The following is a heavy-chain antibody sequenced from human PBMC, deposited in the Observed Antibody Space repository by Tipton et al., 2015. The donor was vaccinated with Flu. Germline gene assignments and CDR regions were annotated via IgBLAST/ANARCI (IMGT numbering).Heavy chain of an antibody. V-gene: IGHV4-39*07. CDR1: GDSIRSVTYY. J-gene: IGHJ5*02. Sequence: TLSLTCTVSGDSIRSVTYYWGWIRQPPGKGLEWIGNIYYSGTTYYNPSLKSRVTISVDSSKNEFSLKLISVTAADTAVYYCARVSPGVESWFDPWGQGTLVTVSS. CDR2: IYYSGTT. CDR3: ARVSPGVESWFDP. D-gene: IGHD3-3*01.